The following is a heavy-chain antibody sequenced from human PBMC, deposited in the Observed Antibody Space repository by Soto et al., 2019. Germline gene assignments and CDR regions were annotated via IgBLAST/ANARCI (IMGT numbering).Heavy chain of an antibody. CDR3: ASSDYDFWSGYWYYFDY. D-gene: IGHD3-3*01. CDR1: GFTFSSYG. V-gene: IGHV3-33*01. CDR2: IWYDGSNK. Sequence: PGGSLRFSCAASGFTFSSYGMHWVRQAPGRGLEWVAVIWYDGSNKYYADSVKGRFTISRDNSKNTLYLQMNSLRAEDTAVYYCASSDYDFWSGYWYYFDYWGQGTLVTVSS. J-gene: IGHJ4*02.